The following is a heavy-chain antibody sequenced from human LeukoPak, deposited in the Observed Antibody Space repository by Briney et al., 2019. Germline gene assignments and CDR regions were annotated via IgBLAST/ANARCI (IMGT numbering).Heavy chain of an antibody. V-gene: IGHV1-18*01. CDR1: GYTFTSYG. J-gene: IGHJ6*02. Sequence: ASVKVSCKASGYTFTSYGISWVRQAPGQGLEWMGWISAYNGNTNYAQKLQGRVTMTTDTSTSTAYMELRSLRSDDTAAYYCARDALWFGEPLYYGMDVWGRGTTVTVSS. D-gene: IGHD3-10*01. CDR2: ISAYNGNT. CDR3: ARDALWFGEPLYYGMDV.